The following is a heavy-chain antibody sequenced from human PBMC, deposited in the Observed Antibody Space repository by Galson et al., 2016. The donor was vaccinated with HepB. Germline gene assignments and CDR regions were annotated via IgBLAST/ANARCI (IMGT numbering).Heavy chain of an antibody. V-gene: IGHV3-33*01. Sequence: SLRLSCAASGFTFSSYGMHWVRQAPGKGPEWVALIWYDGNNKYYADSVKGRFTISRDNSKNTLYLQMNSLRAEDTAVYYCARERPDIAVAAFDYWGQGTLVTVSS. CDR3: ARERPDIAVAAFDY. CDR1: GFTFSSYG. CDR2: IWYDGNNK. D-gene: IGHD6-19*01. J-gene: IGHJ4*02.